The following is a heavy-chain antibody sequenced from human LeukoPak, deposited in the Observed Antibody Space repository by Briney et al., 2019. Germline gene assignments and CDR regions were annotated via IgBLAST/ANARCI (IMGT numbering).Heavy chain of an antibody. CDR1: GGSISSYY. Sequence: PSETLSLTCTVSGGSISSYYWSWIRQPPGKGLEWIGYIYYSGSTNYNPSLKSRVTISVDTSKNQFSLKLSSVTAADTAVYYCARLTYHQLRYAFDIWGQGTMVTVSS. CDR3: ARLTYHQLRYAFDI. CDR2: IYYSGST. D-gene: IGHD1-20*01. V-gene: IGHV4-59*01. J-gene: IGHJ3*02.